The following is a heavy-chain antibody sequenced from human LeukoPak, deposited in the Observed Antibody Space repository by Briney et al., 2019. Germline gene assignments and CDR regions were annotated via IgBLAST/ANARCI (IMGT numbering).Heavy chain of an antibody. CDR2: INNDGSST. J-gene: IGHJ4*02. Sequence: GGSLRLSCAASGFTFSSYWMHWVRQAPGKGLVWVSRINNDGSSTNYADSVKGRFTISRDNAKNTLYLQMNSLRAEDTAVYYCASPITMIVVPGSYWGQGTLVTVSS. CDR1: GFTFSSYW. V-gene: IGHV3-74*01. CDR3: ASPITMIVVPGSY. D-gene: IGHD3-22*01.